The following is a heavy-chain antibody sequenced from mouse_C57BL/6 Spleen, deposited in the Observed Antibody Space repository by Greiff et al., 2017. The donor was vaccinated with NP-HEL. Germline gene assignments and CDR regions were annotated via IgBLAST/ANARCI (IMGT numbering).Heavy chain of an antibody. CDR2: IDPETGGT. V-gene: IGHV1-15*01. CDR3: TRDLGQGDY. J-gene: IGHJ2*01. Sequence: VQLQQSGAELVRPGASVTLSCKASGYTFTDYEMHWVKQTPVHGLEWIGAIDPETGGTAYNQKFKGKAILTADKSSSTAYMELRSLTSEDSAVYYCTRDLGQGDYWGQGTTLTVSS. CDR1: GYTFTDYE. D-gene: IGHD4-1*01.